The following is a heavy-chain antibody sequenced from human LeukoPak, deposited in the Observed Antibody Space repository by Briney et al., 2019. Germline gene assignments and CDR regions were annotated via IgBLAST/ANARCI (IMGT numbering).Heavy chain of an antibody. V-gene: IGHV3-64*01. CDR2: ITNDRGMH. J-gene: IGHJ4*02. CDR1: GFTFSNYV. Sequence: GGSERLSCAASGFTFSNYVMHWLRQAPGKGLEYVSAITNDRGMHYNGYVVMGRFTISRDDSKDTLYLQMNSRRAEDTAVYYCARDSRWALDYWRQGT. CDR3: ARDSRWALDY. D-gene: IGHD5-24*01.